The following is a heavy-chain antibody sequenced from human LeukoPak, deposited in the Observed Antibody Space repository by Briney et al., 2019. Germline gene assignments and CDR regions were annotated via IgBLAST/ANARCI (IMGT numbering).Heavy chain of an antibody. CDR3: ARGDVVVPAAMHYYYGMDV. CDR2: IYYSGST. Sequence: SETLSLTCTVSGGSISSYYWSWIRQPPGKGLEWIGYIYYSGSTNHNPSLKSRVTISVDTSKNQFSLKLSSVTAADTAVYYCARGDVVVPAAMHYYYGMDVWGQGTTVTVSS. V-gene: IGHV4-59*01. D-gene: IGHD2-2*01. CDR1: GGSISSYY. J-gene: IGHJ6*02.